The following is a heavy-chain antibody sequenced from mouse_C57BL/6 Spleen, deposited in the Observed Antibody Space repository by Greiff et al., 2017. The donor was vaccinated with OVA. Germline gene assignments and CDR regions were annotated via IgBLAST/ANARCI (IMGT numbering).Heavy chain of an antibody. J-gene: IGHJ2*01. D-gene: IGHD1-1*01. Sequence: DVKLVESGPGLVKPSQSLSLTCSVTGYSITSGYYWNWIRQFPGNKLEWMGYISYDGSNNYNPSLKNRISITRDTSKNQFFLKLNSVTTEDTATYYCARGGGSFDYWGQGTTLTVSS. V-gene: IGHV3-6*01. CDR1: GYSITSGYY. CDR2: ISYDGSN. CDR3: ARGGGSFDY.